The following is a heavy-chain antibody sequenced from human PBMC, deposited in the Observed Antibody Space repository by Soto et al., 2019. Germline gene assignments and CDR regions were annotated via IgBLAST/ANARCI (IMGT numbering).Heavy chain of an antibody. CDR2: IYDSGST. Sequence: QVQLQESGPGLVKPSQTLSLTCSVSGASISSGDYYWSWIRQHPGKGLEWIGYIYDSGSTYYNPSLKSRVTMTVDTSKNQFSLKLSSVTAADTAVYYCASIYDSSGYYYGNNWFDPWGQGTLVTVSS. CDR3: ASIYDSSGYYYGNNWFDP. J-gene: IGHJ5*02. CDR1: GASISSGDYY. D-gene: IGHD3-22*01. V-gene: IGHV4-31*03.